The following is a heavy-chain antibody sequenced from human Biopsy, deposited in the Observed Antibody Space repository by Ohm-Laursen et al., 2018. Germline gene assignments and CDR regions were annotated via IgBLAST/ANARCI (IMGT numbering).Heavy chain of an antibody. J-gene: IGHJ5*01. CDR1: GESMGTYY. Sequence: SETLFLTCTVSGESMGTYYWTWIRQPPGKGLEWIASIYYSGTTNKNPSLKSRVTISVDTSKRQFYLELSSVTAADTAIYYCARVRGGFLEWFDYWGQGTLITVSS. D-gene: IGHD3-3*01. V-gene: IGHV4-59*01. CDR3: ARVRGGFLEWFDY. CDR2: IYYSGTT.